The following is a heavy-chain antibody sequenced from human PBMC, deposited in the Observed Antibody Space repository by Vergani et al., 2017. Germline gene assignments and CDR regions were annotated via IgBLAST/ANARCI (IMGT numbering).Heavy chain of an antibody. D-gene: IGHD4-17*01. CDR2: ISYDGSNK. CDR1: GFTFSSYG. V-gene: IGHV3-30*18. J-gene: IGHJ4*02. CDR3: AKDSWPARNGDYYFDY. Sequence: QVQLVESGGGVVQPGRSLRLSCAASGFTFSSYGMHWVRQAPGKGLEWVAVISYDGSNKYYADSVKGRFTISRDNSKNTLYLQMNSLRAEDTAVYYCAKDSWPARNGDYYFDYWGQGTLVTVSS.